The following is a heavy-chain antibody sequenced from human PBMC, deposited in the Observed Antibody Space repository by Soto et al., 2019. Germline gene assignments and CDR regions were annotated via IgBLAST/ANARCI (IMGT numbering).Heavy chain of an antibody. CDR2: FDPEDGET. CDR3: ATKVWGELSSNFDY. CDR1: GYTLTELS. J-gene: IGHJ4*02. D-gene: IGHD3-16*02. Sequence: ASVKVSCKVSGYTLTELSMHWVRQAPGKGLEWMGGFDPEDGETIYAQKFQGRVTMTEDTSTDTAYMELSSLRSEDTAVYYCATKVWGELSSNFDYWGQGTLVTVSS. V-gene: IGHV1-24*01.